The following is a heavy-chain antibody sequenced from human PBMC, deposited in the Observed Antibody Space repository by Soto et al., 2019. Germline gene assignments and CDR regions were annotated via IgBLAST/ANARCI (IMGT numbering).Heavy chain of an antibody. CDR1: GYTFTSYA. CDR3: ARERYDNSGYFDYFDN. V-gene: IGHV1-3*01. D-gene: IGHD3-22*01. Sequence: QVQLVQSGAEVKKPGASVKVSCKASGYTFTSYAMHWVRQAPGQRLEWMGWINAGNGNTKYSQNFQGRVTITRDTSASTAYRELSSLRSEDTAVYFCARERYDNSGYFDYFDNWGQGTLVTVSS. CDR2: INAGNGNT. J-gene: IGHJ4*02.